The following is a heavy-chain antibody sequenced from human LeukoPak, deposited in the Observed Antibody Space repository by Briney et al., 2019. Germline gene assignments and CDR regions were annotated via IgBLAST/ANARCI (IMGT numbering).Heavy chain of an antibody. V-gene: IGHV1-69*04. CDR3: ARDLSRGIVVVPAAMSPWFDP. CDR1: GGTFSSYA. Sequence: SVKVSCKASGGTFSSYAISWVQQAPGQGLEWMGRIIPIFGIANYAQKFQGRVTITADKSTSTAYMELSSLRSEDTAVYYCARDLSRGIVVVPAAMSPWFDPWGQGTLVTVSS. D-gene: IGHD2-2*01. J-gene: IGHJ5*02. CDR2: IIPIFGIA.